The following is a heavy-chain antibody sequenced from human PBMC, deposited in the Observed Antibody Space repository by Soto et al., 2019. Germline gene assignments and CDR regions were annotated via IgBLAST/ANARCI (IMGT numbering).Heavy chain of an antibody. V-gene: IGHV1-2*02. D-gene: IGHD6-6*01. CDR1: GYTFTGYY. CDR3: ARRDSSSSDPFDY. CDR2: INPNSGGT. Sequence: AASVKVSCKASGYTFTGYYMHWVRQAPGQGLEWMGWINPNSGGTNYAQKFQGRVTMTRDTSISTAYMELSRLRSDDTAVYYCARRDSSSSDPFDYWGQGTLVTVSS. J-gene: IGHJ4*02.